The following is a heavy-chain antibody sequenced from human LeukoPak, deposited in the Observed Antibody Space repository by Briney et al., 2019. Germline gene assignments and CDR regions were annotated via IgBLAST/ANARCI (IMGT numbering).Heavy chain of an antibody. CDR3: ARHRLLRFGEPMVYYFDY. J-gene: IGHJ4*02. CDR2: IYYSGST. V-gene: IGHV4-39*01. CDR1: GGSISSSSYY. D-gene: IGHD3-10*01. Sequence: PSETLSLTCTVSGGSISSSSYYWGWIRQPPGKGLEWIGSIYYSGSTYYNPSLKSRVTISVDTSKNQFSLKLSSVTAADTAVYYCARHRLLRFGEPMVYYFDYWGQGTLVTVSS.